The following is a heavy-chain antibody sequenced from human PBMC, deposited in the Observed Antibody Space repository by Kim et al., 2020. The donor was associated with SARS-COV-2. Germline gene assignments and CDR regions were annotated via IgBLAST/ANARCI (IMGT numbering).Heavy chain of an antibody. CDR2: INRNGVTT. CDR3: ATDRRGSGDYYNGMDV. V-gene: IGHV1-46*01. D-gene: IGHD2-15*01. J-gene: IGHJ6*02. Sequence: ASVKVSCKASGFTVSDHYIHWVRQAPGQGLEWMGIINRNGVTTSYAQKFQGRVNVTRDTSTNTVYMEVSSLRSEDTAMYYCATDRRGSGDYYNGMDVWGQGTTVTVFS. CDR1: GFTVSDHY.